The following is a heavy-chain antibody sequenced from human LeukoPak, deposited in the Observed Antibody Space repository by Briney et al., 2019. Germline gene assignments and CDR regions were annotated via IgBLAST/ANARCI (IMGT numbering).Heavy chain of an antibody. Sequence: SETPSLTCTVSGDSISSGVNYWGWVRQHPGKGLEWIGYIYYSGSTYYNPSLKSRLSISVDPSRNQFSLKLNSVTAADTAVYYCARVLSSSSSAFDIWGQGTVVTVFS. CDR2: IYYSGST. V-gene: IGHV4-31*03. J-gene: IGHJ3*02. D-gene: IGHD6-6*01. CDR1: GDSISSGVNY. CDR3: ARVLSSSSSAFDI.